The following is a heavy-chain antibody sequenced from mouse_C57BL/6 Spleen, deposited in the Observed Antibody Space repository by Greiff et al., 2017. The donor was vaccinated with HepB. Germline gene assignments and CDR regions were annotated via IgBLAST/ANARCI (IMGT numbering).Heavy chain of an antibody. V-gene: IGHV1-19*01. D-gene: IGHD2-10*02. CDR1: GYTFTDYY. J-gene: IGHJ1*03. Sequence: VQLQQSGPVLVKPGASVKMSCKASGYTFTDYYMNWVKQSHGKSLEWIGVINPYNGGTSYNQKFKGKATLTVDKSSSTAYMELNSLTSEDSAVYYCARSLERYFDVWGTGTTVTVSS. CDR2: INPYNGGT. CDR3: ARSLERYFDV.